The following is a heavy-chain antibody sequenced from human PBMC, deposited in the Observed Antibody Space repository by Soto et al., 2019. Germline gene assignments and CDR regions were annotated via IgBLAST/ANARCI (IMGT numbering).Heavy chain of an antibody. D-gene: IGHD4-17*01. CDR2: ISYTGSA. Sequence: RSVNCTVSGGSINYSYWTWIRQPPGKGLEWIGYISYTGSANYNASLKSRLTISVDTSKNQFSLKLSSVTAADTALYYCARVNYGDYYYGMDVWGQGTTVTVSS. V-gene: IGHV4-59*01. CDR1: GGSINYSY. J-gene: IGHJ6*02. CDR3: ARVNYGDYYYGMDV.